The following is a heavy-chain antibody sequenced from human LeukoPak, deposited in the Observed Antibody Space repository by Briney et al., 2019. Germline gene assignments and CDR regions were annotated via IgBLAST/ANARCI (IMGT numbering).Heavy chain of an antibody. J-gene: IGHJ6*02. Sequence: PGRSLRLSCAASGFTFSSYGMHWVRQAPGRGLEWVAVISYDGSNKYYADSVKGRFTISRDNSKNTLYLQMNSLRAEDTALYYCSRVAGLKYYYYYYGMDVWGQGTTVTVSS. V-gene: IGHV3-30*03. D-gene: IGHD6-19*01. CDR2: ISYDGSNK. CDR1: GFTFSSYG. CDR3: SRVAGLKYYYYYYGMDV.